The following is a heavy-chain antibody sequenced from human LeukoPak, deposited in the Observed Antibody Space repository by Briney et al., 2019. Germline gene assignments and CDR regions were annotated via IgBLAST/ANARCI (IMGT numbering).Heavy chain of an antibody. CDR3: AGEVMEWLNWFDP. D-gene: IGHD3-3*01. CDR1: GYTFTGYY. V-gene: IGHV1-2*02. J-gene: IGHJ5*02. CDR2: INPNSGGT. Sequence: GASVKVSCKASGYTFTGYYMHWVRQAPGQGLEWMGWINPNSGGTNYAQKFQGRVTMTRDTSISTAYMELSRLRSDDTAVYYCAGEVMEWLNWFDPWGQGTLVTVSS.